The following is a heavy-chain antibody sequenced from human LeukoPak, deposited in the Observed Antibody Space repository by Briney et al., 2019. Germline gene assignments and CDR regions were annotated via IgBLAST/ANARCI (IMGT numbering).Heavy chain of an antibody. CDR2: INHSGST. V-gene: IGHV4-34*01. J-gene: IGHJ4*02. Sequence: SETLSLTCAVYGGSFSGYYWSWIRQPPGKGLEWIGEINHSGSTNCNPSLKSRVTISVDTSKNQFSLKLSSVTAADTAVYYCARISSTSFIGYWGQGTLATVSS. CDR3: ARISSTSFIGY. D-gene: IGHD2-2*01. CDR1: GGSFSGYY.